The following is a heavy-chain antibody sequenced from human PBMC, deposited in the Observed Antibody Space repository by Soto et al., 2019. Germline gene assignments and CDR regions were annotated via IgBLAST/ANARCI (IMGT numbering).Heavy chain of an antibody. CDR2: ISDDGSNK. Sequence: WGSLRLSCVSSVFTFSNYGMHWVRQAPGKGLEWVAFISDDGSNKYYADSMRGRFTMSRDNSKRTLYLQMSSLRVEDTAVYYCTKRRNVLRFLAWSSGMEVWGQGTTVTVSS. CDR3: TKRRNVLRFLAWSSGMEV. V-gene: IGHV3-30*18. D-gene: IGHD3-3*01. CDR1: VFTFSNYG. J-gene: IGHJ6*01.